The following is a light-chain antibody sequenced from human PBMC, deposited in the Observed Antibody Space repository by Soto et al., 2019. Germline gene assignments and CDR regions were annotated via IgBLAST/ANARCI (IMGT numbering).Light chain of an antibody. CDR1: QSVSSY. V-gene: IGKV3-11*01. CDR3: KQRSNWPRI. Sequence: EIVLTQSPATLSLSPGERATLSCRASQSVSSYLAWYQQKPGQAPRLLIYDASNRATGIPARFSGSGSGTDFTLTISSLEPEDFAVYYCKQRSNWPRIFGQGTKLEIK. J-gene: IGKJ2*01. CDR2: DAS.